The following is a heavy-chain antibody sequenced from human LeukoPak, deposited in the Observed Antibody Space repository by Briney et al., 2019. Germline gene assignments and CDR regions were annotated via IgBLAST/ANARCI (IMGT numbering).Heavy chain of an antibody. CDR2: INPSGGST. J-gene: IGHJ4*02. D-gene: IGHD3-22*01. Sequence: GASLKVSCKASGYTFTSYYMHWVRQAPVQGLEWMGIINPSGGSTSYAQKFQGRVTMTRDTSTSTVYMELSSLRSEDTAVYYCARRHYYDSSGYYYEDDYWGQGALVTVSS. CDR1: GYTFTSYY. CDR3: ARRHYYDSSGYYYEDDY. V-gene: IGHV1-46*01.